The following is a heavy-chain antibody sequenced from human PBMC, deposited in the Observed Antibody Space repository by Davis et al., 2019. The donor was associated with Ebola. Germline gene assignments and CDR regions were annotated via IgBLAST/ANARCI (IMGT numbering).Heavy chain of an antibody. CDR3: AKGGNDYNIYGMDV. D-gene: IGHD4-11*01. V-gene: IGHV3-30*18. CDR2: ISYDGSNK. Sequence: GESLKISCAASGFTFSSYGMHWVRQAPGKGLEWVAVISYDGSNKYYADSVKGRFTISRDNSKNTLYLQMNSLRAEDTAVYYCAKGGNDYNIYGMDVWGQGTTVTVSS. CDR1: GFTFSSYG. J-gene: IGHJ6*02.